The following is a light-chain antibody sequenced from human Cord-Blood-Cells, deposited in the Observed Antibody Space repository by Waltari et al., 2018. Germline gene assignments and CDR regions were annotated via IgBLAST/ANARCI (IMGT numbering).Light chain of an antibody. CDR2: EVS. CDR3: SSYAGSNNFV. J-gene: IGLJ1*01. CDR1: SSDVGGYNY. V-gene: IGLV2-8*01. Sequence: QSALTQPPSASGSHGQSVTLSCTGTSSDVGGYNYVSWYQPHPGKPPNLMIYEVSKRPSGVPDRFSGSKSGNTASLTVSGLQAEDEADYYCSSYAGSNNFVFGTGTKVTVL.